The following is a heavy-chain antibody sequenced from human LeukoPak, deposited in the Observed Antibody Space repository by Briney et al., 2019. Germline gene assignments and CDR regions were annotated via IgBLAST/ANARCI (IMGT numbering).Heavy chain of an antibody. V-gene: IGHV1-18*01. Sequence: ASVKVSCEASAYIFTNYGISWVRQAPGQGLEWMRWFSAYDANTNYAQKLQGRLTMTTDRSTSTAYMELRSLRSDDTAMYYCARSFARDSYTLTGYDIAEYWGQGTLVTVSS. CDR3: ARSFARDSYTLTGYDIAEY. CDR1: AYIFTNYG. J-gene: IGHJ4*02. CDR2: FSAYDANT. D-gene: IGHD3-9*01.